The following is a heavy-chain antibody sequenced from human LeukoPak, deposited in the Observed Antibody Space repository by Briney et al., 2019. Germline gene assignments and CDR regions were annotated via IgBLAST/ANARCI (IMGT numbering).Heavy chain of an antibody. CDR1: GFTFSSYW. J-gene: IGHJ4*02. Sequence: SGGSLRLSCAASGFTFSSYWMSWVRQAPGKGLEWVANIKQDGSEKYYVDSVKGRFTISRDNAKNTLYLQMNSLRAEDTAVYYCAKVRYSYDMYYFDYWGQGTLVTVSS. CDR3: AKVRYSYDMYYFDY. D-gene: IGHD5-18*01. CDR2: IKQDGSEK. V-gene: IGHV3-7*03.